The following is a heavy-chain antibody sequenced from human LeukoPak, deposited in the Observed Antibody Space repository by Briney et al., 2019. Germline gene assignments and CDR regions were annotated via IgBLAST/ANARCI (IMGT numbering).Heavy chain of an antibody. CDR2: INPNSGGT. V-gene: IGHV1-2*06. J-gene: IGHJ4*02. CDR3: ARVPTYHYYGSGSYYYFDY. D-gene: IGHD3-10*01. Sequence: ASVKVSCKASGYTFTGYYMHWVRQAPGQGLEWMGRINPNSGGTNYAQKFQGRVTTTRDTSISTAYMELSRLRSDDTAVYYCARVPTYHYYGSGSYYYFDYWGQGTLVTVSS. CDR1: GYTFTGYY.